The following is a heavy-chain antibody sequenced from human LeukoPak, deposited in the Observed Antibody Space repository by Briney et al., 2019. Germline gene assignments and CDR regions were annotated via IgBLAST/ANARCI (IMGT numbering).Heavy chain of an antibody. D-gene: IGHD3-3*01. CDR1: GGSFSGYY. CDR3: ARELGISGSGGAFDM. V-gene: IGHV4-34*01. Sequence: SETLSLTCAVYGGSFSGYYWSWIRQPPGKGLEWIGEINHSGSTNYNPSLTSRVTISVDTSKNQFSLKLSSVTAADTALYYCARELGISGSGGAFDMWGHGTMVTVSS. CDR2: INHSGST. J-gene: IGHJ3*02.